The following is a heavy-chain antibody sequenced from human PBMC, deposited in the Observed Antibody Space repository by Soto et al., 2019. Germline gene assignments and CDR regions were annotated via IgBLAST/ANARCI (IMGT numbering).Heavy chain of an antibody. CDR3: AKAADPTVTTPFDY. D-gene: IGHD4-17*01. CDR2: IIPIFGTA. Sequence: QVQLVQSGAEVKKPGSSVKVSCKASGGTFSSYAISWVRQAPGQGLEWMGGIIPIFGTANYAQKFQGRVTITADESTSTAYMELSGLRSEDTAVYYCAKAADPTVTTPFDYWGQGTLVTVSS. V-gene: IGHV1-69*01. CDR1: GGTFSSYA. J-gene: IGHJ4*02.